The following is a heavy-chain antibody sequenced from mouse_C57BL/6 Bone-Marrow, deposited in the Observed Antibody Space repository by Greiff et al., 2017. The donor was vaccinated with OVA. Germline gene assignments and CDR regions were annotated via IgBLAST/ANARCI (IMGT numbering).Heavy chain of an antibody. J-gene: IGHJ4*01. CDR3: ARVLYGSSPYYAMDY. V-gene: IGHV5-4*03. CDR2: ISDGGSYT. CDR1: GFTFSSYA. Sequence: EVNVVESGGGLVKPGGSLKLSCAASGFTFSSYAMSWVRQTPEKRLEWVATISDGGSYTYYPDNVKGRFTISRDNAKNNLYLQMSHLKSEDTAMYYCARVLYGSSPYYAMDYWGQGTSVTVSS. D-gene: IGHD1-1*01.